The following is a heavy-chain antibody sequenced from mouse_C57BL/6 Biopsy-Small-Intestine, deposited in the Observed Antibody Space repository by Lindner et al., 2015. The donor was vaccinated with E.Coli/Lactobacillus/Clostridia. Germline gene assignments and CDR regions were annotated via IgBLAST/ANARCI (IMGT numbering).Heavy chain of an antibody. CDR3: ARVPVPGPWGWFDP. CDR2: INPNNGDA. CDR1: GYTFTGYF. J-gene: IGHJ4*01. Sequence: SVKVSCKTSGYTFTGYFIHWMRQAPGQGLEWMGWINPNNGDASSAQKFQGRVTMTRDMSTSTAYLDLSSLTSEDSAVYYCARVPVPGPWGWFDPWGQGTQVTVSS. D-gene: IGHD6-1*01. V-gene: IGHV1-53*01.